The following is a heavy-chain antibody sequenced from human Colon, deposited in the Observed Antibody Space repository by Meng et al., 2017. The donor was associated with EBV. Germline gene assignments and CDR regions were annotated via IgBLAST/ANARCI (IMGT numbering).Heavy chain of an antibody. CDR1: GGSMSSGNYY. CDR3: ASFDHIPRRNYFDY. J-gene: IGHJ4*02. Sequence: QGQRKESGPGLVEPSPTLSLTCTVSGGSMSSGNYYWSWIRQPPGKGLEWIGYIHHSGSAYYNPSLKSRVSISVDTSKNQFSLNLNSMTAADTAVYYCASFDHIPRRNYFDYWGQGTLVTVSS. CDR2: IHHSGSA. D-gene: IGHD2-21*01. V-gene: IGHV4-30-4*01.